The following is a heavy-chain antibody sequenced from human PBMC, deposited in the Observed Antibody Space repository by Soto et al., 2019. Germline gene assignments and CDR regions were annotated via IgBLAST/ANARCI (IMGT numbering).Heavy chain of an antibody. V-gene: IGHV6-1*01. D-gene: IGHD6-19*01. Sequence: SQTLSLTCVISGDTFSSNRAAWNWIRQSPSRGLEWLGRTYYRSKWYNDYAVSVKSRITINPDTSKNQFSLQLNSVTPEDTAVYYCARETPFRAVAGKGGHYYYYYMDVWGKGTTVTVSS. CDR2: TYYRSKWYN. J-gene: IGHJ6*03. CDR1: GDTFSSNRAA. CDR3: ARETPFRAVAGKGGHYYYYYMDV.